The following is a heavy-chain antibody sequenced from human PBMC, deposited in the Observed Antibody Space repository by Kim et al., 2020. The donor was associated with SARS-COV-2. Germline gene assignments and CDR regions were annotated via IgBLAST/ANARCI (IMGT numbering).Heavy chain of an antibody. CDR1: GFIFNECD. Sequence: GGSLRLSCVASGFIFNECDMSWIRQAPGKGLEWVAYIMNDGNDEYYADSVKGRFTISRVNSKNTLDLQMNSLRAEDTAVYYCVRGGYSNGGGADVWGQGTLVTVSS. CDR3: VRGGYSNGGGADV. CDR2: IMNDGNDE. V-gene: IGHV3-33*04. J-gene: IGHJ6*02. D-gene: IGHD5-18*01.